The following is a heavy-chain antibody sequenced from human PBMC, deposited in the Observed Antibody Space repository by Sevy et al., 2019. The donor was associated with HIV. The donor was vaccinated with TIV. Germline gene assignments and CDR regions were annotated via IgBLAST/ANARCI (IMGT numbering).Heavy chain of an antibody. V-gene: IGHV4-34*01. J-gene: IGHJ4*02. D-gene: IGHD5-18*01. CDR2: INHSGST. CDR1: GGSFSGYY. CDR3: ARFPSEYSPTH. Sequence: SETLSLTCAVYGGSFSGYYWSWIRQPPGKGLEWIGEINHSGSTNYNPSLKCRVTISVDTSKNQFSLKLSSVTAADTAVYYRARFPSEYSPTHWGQGTLVSVSS.